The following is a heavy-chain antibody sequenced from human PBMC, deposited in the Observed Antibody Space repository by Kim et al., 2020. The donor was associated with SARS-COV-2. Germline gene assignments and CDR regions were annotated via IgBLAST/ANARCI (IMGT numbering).Heavy chain of an antibody. V-gene: IGHV1-18*01. CDR3: ARGKFYGSGSFYGMDV. D-gene: IGHD3-10*01. Sequence: KLQGRVTMTTDTSTSTAYMELRSLRSDDTAVYYCARGKFYGSGSFYGMDVWGQGTTVTVSS. J-gene: IGHJ6*02.